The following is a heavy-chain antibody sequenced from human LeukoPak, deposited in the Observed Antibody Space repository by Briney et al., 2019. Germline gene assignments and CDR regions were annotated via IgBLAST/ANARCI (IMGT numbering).Heavy chain of an antibody. CDR2: ISNDGNRK. CDR1: GFTVSSNY. D-gene: IGHD5-24*01. V-gene: IGHV3-30*18. CDR3: AKDLVLSDGYNFDY. J-gene: IGHJ4*02. Sequence: PGGSLRLSCAASGFTVSSNYMSWVRQAPGKGLEWVAVISNDGNRKYYSDSVKGRFTISRDNSKNTLYLQMNSLRAEDTAVYYCAKDLVLSDGYNFDYWGQGTLVTVSS.